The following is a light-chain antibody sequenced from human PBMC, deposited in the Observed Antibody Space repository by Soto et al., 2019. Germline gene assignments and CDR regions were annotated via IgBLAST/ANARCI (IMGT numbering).Light chain of an antibody. CDR1: HIIFHSDNTKNY. Sequence: QTPDSPAVSLEECATMNCESSHIIFHSDNTKNYIAWYQQKAGQPHKLVINWAYNREAGVHDRFSGSGSGTDFTLTINSLQHEDVVVYYCKDYFIIPLTFGGGSMVDI. V-gene: IGKV4-1*01. CDR3: KDYFIIPLT. CDR2: WAY. J-gene: IGKJ4*01.